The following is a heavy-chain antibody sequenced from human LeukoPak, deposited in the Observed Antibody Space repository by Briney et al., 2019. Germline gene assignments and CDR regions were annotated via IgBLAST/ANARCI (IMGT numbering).Heavy chain of an antibody. Sequence: GGSLRLSCAASGFTFDDYAMHWVRQAPGKGLEWVSAISGSGGSTYYADSVKGRFTISRDNSKNTLYLQMNSLRAEDTAVYYCARLIARFGVGYYYYYMDVWGKGTTVTISS. V-gene: IGHV3-23*01. J-gene: IGHJ6*03. D-gene: IGHD3-10*01. CDR3: ARLIARFGVGYYYYYMDV. CDR2: ISGSGGST. CDR1: GFTFDDYA.